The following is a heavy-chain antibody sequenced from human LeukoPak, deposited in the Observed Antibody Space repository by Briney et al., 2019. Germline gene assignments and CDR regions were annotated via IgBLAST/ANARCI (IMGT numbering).Heavy chain of an antibody. D-gene: IGHD3-22*01. Sequence: GGSLRLSCAASGFTFSSYSMNWVRQAPGKGLEWVAGISGSGGTTNYADSVKGRFTISRDNPKNTLYLQMNSLRAEDTAVYLCAKRGVVIRVILGGFHKEAYYFDSWGQGALVTVSS. V-gene: IGHV3-23*01. CDR2: ISGSGGTT. CDR3: AKRGVVIRVILGGFHKEAYYFDS. J-gene: IGHJ4*02. CDR1: GFTFSSYS.